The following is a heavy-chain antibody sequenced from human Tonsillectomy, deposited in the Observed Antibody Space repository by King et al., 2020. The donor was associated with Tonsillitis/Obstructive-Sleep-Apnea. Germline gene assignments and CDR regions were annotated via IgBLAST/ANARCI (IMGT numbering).Heavy chain of an antibody. Sequence: VQLVESGAEVKKPGASVKVSCKASGYTFTSYYMHWVRQAPGQGLEWMGIINPSGGSTSYAQKFQGRVTMTRDTSTSTVYMELSSLRTEDTAVYYCARGSGRFLEWLLSNWFDPWGQGTLVTVSS. J-gene: IGHJ5*02. CDR2: INPSGGST. CDR1: GYTFTSYY. V-gene: IGHV1-46*01. CDR3: ARGSGRFLEWLLSNWFDP. D-gene: IGHD3-3*01.